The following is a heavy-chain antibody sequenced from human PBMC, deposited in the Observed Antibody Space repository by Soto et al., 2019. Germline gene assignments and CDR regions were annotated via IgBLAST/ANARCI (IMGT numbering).Heavy chain of an antibody. V-gene: IGHV3-33*01. D-gene: IGHD2-2*01. CDR1: GFTFSSYG. J-gene: IGHJ4*02. Sequence: GGSLRLSCAASGFTFSSYGMHWVRQAPGKGLEWVAVIWYDGSNKYYADSVKGRFTISRDNSKNTLYLQMNSLRAEDTAVYYCARDSSTSWYYFDYWGQGTLVTVSS. CDR3: ARDSSTSWYYFDY. CDR2: IWYDGSNK.